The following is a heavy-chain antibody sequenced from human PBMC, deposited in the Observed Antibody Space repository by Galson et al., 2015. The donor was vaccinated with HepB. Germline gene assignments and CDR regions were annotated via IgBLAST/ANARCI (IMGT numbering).Heavy chain of an antibody. CDR2: INPDNGNT. CDR3: ARYSSSWFWSDY. J-gene: IGHJ4*02. CDR1: GYTFSRYS. D-gene: IGHD6-13*01. V-gene: IGHV1-18*01. Sequence: QSGAEVKKPGAAVKISCKTSGYTFSRYSVNWVRQAPGQGLEWVGWINPDNGNTYYTQKFQGRITMTTDTSTSTASMELRSLRSDDTAAYYCARYSSSWFWSDYWGRGTLLTVSS.